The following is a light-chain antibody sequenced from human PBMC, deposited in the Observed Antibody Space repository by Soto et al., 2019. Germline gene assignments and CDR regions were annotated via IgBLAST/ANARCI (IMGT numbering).Light chain of an antibody. CDR1: QSVSGW. CDR3: QQANSFPRT. V-gene: IGKV1-12*01. CDR2: AAS. Sequence: DIQMTQSPSTLSASVGDTVTVTCRASQSVSGWLAWYQQKPGEAPKLLIYAASSLQSGVPPRFSGSGSGTDFTLTISSLQPEDFATYYCQQANSFPRTFGGGTKV. J-gene: IGKJ4*01.